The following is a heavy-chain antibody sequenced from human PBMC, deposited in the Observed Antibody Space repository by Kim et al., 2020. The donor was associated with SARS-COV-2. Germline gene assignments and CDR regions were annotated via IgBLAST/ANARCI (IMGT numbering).Heavy chain of an antibody. D-gene: IGHD5-12*01. CDR2: INHSGST. CDR3: ARGYKATVGY. V-gene: IGHV4-34*01. Sequence: SETLSLTCAVYGGSFSAFYWNWIRQPPGKGLEWIGEINHSGSTNYNPSLKSRVTISVDTSKNQFSLKLSSVTAADTAVYYCARGYKATVGYWGQGTLVTV. CDR1: GGSFSAFY. J-gene: IGHJ4*02.